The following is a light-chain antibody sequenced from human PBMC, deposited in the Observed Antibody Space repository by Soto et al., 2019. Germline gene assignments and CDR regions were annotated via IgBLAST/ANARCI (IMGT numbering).Light chain of an antibody. J-gene: IGLJ2*01. CDR2: EVS. CDR1: SSEVGGYNY. CDR3: SSYGGSNNLV. V-gene: IGLV2-8*01. Sequence: QSALTQPPSASGSPGQSVTISCTGTSSEVGGYNYVSWYQQHPGKAPKLMIYEVSKLPSGVPDRFSGSKSGNTASLTVSGLQAEDEADYYCSSYGGSNNLVFGGGTKVTVL.